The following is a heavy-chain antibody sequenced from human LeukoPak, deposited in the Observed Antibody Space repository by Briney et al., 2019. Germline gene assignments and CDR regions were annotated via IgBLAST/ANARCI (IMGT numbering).Heavy chain of an antibody. J-gene: IGHJ4*02. CDR2: IIPIFGTA. D-gene: IGHD2-15*01. CDR1: GGTFSSYA. Sequence: SVKVSCKASGGTFSSYAISWVRQAPGQGLEWMGGIIPIFGTANYAQKFQGRVTITADESTSTAYMELSSLRSEDTAVYYCARGAGGYCSGGSCYGPFDCWGQGTLVTVSS. V-gene: IGHV1-69*13. CDR3: ARGAGGYCSGGSCYGPFDC.